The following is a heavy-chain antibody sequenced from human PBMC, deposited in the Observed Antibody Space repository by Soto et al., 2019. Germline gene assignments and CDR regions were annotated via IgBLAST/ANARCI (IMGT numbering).Heavy chain of an antibody. D-gene: IGHD3-10*01. CDR3: ARSREVIWFGELYRLNWFDP. J-gene: IGHJ5*02. CDR1: GGSFSGYY. CDR2: INHSGST. V-gene: IGHV4-34*01. Sequence: SETLSLTCAVYGGSFSGYYWSWIRQPPGKGLEWIGEINHSGSTNYNPSLKSRVTISVDTSTNQFSLKLSSVTAADTAVYYCARSREVIWFGELYRLNWFDPWGQGTPVTVSS.